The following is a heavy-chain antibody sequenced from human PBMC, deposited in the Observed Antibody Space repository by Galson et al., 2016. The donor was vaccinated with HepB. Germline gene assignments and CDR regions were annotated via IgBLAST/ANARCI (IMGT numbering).Heavy chain of an antibody. J-gene: IGHJ6*02. CDR3: ARDARYSSNWYYGVASPGFYYYGMYV. Sequence: SLRLSCAASGFTFSSYTMHWVRQTPGKGLEWVALIAYDGSNKYYADSVKGRFTISRDNSKNTLYLQMNSLRAEDTAIYYCARDARYSSNWYYGVASPGFYYYGMYVWGQGSTVTVSS. D-gene: IGHD6-13*01. CDR2: IAYDGSNK. CDR1: GFTFSSYT. V-gene: IGHV3-30*04.